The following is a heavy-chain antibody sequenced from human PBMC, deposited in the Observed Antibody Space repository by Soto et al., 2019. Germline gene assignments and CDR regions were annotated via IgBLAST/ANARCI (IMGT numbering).Heavy chain of an antibody. Sequence: EVQLVESGGGLVQPGGSLRLSCAASGFTVSSNYMSWVRQAPGKGLEWVSVIYSGGSTYYADSVKGRFTISRDNSKNTLYLQMNSLRVEDTAVYYCARDYRRNNWMGATGGDAFDIWGQGTKVTVSS. CDR1: GFTVSSNY. V-gene: IGHV3-66*01. CDR3: ARDYRRNNWMGATGGDAFDI. J-gene: IGHJ3*02. CDR2: IYSGGST. D-gene: IGHD1-26*01.